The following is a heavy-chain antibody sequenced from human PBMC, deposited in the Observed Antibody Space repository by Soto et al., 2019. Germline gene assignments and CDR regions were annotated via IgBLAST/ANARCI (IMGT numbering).Heavy chain of an antibody. CDR1: GGSIGSYY. CDR3: ARASSYYYYGMDV. V-gene: IGHV4-59*01. CDR2: IYCSGST. J-gene: IGHJ6*02. Sequence: SETLSLTCTVSGGSIGSYYWRWIRPPPGKGLGWIGYIYCSGSTTYNPSLKSRVTISVDTSTNQFALKLSSVTAADTAVYYCARASSYYYYGMDVWGQGTTVTVSS.